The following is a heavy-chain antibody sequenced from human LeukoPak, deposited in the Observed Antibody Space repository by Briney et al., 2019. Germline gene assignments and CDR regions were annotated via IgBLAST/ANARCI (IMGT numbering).Heavy chain of an antibody. Sequence: GASVKVSCKASGGTFSSYAISWVRQAPGQGLEWMGRIIPIFGTANYAQKFQGRVTFTTDESTSTAYMELSSLRSEDTAVYYCARDGSSGWNSIDYWGQGTLVTVSS. CDR2: IIPIFGTA. CDR1: GGTFSSYA. CDR3: ARDGSSGWNSIDY. V-gene: IGHV1-69*05. J-gene: IGHJ4*02. D-gene: IGHD6-19*01.